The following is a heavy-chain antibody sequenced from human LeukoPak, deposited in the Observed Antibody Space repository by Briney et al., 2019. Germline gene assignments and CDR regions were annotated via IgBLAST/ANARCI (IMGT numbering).Heavy chain of an antibody. V-gene: IGHV3-30-3*01. CDR1: GFTVSSNY. Sequence: GGSLRLSCAASGFTVSSNYMSWVRQAPGKGLEWVAVISYDGSNKYYADSVKGRFTISRDNSKNTLYLQMNSLRAEDTAVYYCARDLYYYGSGSFGKYYYYGMDVWGQGTTVTVSS. D-gene: IGHD3-10*01. CDR3: ARDLYYYGSGSFGKYYYYGMDV. CDR2: ISYDGSNK. J-gene: IGHJ6*02.